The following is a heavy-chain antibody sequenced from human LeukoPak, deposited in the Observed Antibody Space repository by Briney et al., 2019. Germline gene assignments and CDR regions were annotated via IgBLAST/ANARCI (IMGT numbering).Heavy chain of an antibody. CDR2: IYHSGST. J-gene: IGHJ3*02. D-gene: IGHD3-3*01. CDR3: ARSLPITIFGVVNLGSAFDI. V-gene: IGHV4-30-2*01. Sequence: PSETPSLTCTVSGGSISSGGYYWSWIRQPPGKGLEWIGYIYHSGSTYYNPSLKSRVTISVDRSKNQFSLKLSSVTAADTAVYYCARSLPITIFGVVNLGSAFDIWGQGTMVTVSS. CDR1: GGSISSGGYY.